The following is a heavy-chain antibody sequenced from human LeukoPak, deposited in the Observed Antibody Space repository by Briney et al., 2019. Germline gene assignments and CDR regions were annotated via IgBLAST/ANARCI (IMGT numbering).Heavy chain of an antibody. D-gene: IGHD3-22*01. Sequence: SGGSLRLSCAASGFTFTSDAMSWVRQAPGKGLEWVSAISGNGGATYYADSVKGRFTISRDNSKNTLHLQMNSLRAEDTALYYCAKATTAIVVDNFFDYWGQGTLVSVSS. CDR2: ISGNGGAT. J-gene: IGHJ4*02. CDR3: AKATTAIVVDNFFDY. CDR1: GFTFTSDA. V-gene: IGHV3-23*01.